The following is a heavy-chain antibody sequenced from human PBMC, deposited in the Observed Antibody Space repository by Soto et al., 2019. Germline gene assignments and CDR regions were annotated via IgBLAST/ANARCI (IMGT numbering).Heavy chain of an antibody. CDR1: GFTISNYV. D-gene: IGHD3-10*01. CDR2: ISPGGSGS. CDR3: AKGSGSARPYFFDY. Sequence: GGSLRLSCAASGFTISNYVMGWVRQVPGKGLEWVSAISPGGSGSYYADSVKGRFTVSRDNSRSTLSLQMNTLRADDSAIYYCAKGSGSARPYFFDYWGLGTLVTVSS. J-gene: IGHJ4*02. V-gene: IGHV3-23*01.